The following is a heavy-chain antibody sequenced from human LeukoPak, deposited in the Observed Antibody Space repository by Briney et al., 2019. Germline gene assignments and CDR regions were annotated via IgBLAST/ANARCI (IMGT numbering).Heavy chain of an antibody. CDR3: AKSPWNGKFRAYFDY. CDR2: IYSGGST. J-gene: IGHJ4*02. V-gene: IGHV3-53*05. CDR1: EFTVSSNY. Sequence: GGSLRLSCAASEFTVSSNYMTWVRQAPGKGLEWVSVIYSGGSTYYADSVKGRFTISRDNSKNTLYLQMNSLRAEDTAVYYCAKSPWNGKFRAYFDYWGQGTLVTVSS. D-gene: IGHD1-1*01.